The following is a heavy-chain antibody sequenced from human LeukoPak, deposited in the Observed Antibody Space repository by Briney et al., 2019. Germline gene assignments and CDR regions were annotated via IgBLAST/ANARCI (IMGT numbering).Heavy chain of an antibody. CDR1: GGTFSSYA. Sequence: ASVKVSCKASGGTFSSYAISWVRQAPGQGLEWTGGIIPIFGTANYAQKFQGRVTITTDESTSTAYMELSSLRSEDTAVYYCARDRGIAAAVDLFDYWGQGTLVTVSS. CDR3: ARDRGIAAAVDLFDY. J-gene: IGHJ4*02. CDR2: IIPIFGTA. D-gene: IGHD6-13*01. V-gene: IGHV1-69*05.